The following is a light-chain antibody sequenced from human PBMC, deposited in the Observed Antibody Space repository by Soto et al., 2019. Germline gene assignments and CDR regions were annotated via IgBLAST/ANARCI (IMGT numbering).Light chain of an antibody. CDR2: DNY. CDR3: GTWDSSLSASV. J-gene: IGLJ7*01. V-gene: IGLV1-51*01. Sequence: QSVLTQPPSVSAAPGQEVTISCSGSSSNIGDYSVSWYQQVPGIAPKLLIYDNYKRPSGIPDRFSASKSATSATLAIAGLQTGDEAEYYCGTWDSSLSASVFGGGTQLTVL. CDR1: SSNIGDYS.